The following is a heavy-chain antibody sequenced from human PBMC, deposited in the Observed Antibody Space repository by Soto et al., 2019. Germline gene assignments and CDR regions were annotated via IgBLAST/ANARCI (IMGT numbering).Heavy chain of an antibody. CDR1: GDSVSSTNW. V-gene: IGHV4-4*02. J-gene: IGHJ4*02. Sequence: PSETLSLTCVVSGDSVSSTNWWSWIRQPPGQGLEWIGEVYHSGTATYNPSLKSRVTISVDKAQNNFSLKLNSATAADTATYFCARHSLSPIAAYDYWGPGTLVTVS. CDR3: ARHSLSPIAAYDY. D-gene: IGHD2-21*01. CDR2: VYHSGTA.